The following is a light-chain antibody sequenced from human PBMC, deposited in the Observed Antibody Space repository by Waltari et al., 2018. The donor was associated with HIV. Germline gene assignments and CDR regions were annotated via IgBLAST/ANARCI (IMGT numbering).Light chain of an antibody. V-gene: IGLV2-11*01. J-gene: IGLJ1*01. CDR1: SSDVGAYNY. Sequence: QSALTQPRSVSGSPGQSVTISCTGTSSDVGAYNYVSWYQQHPGKAPKLMIYDVNKRPSRVPDRFSGSKSVNTASLNISGLQAEDESDYYCCSYAGIWGVFGTGTKVTVL. CDR3: CSYAGIWGV. CDR2: DVN.